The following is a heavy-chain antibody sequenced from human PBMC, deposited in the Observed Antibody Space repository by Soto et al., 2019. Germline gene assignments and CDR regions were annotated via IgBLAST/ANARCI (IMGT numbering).Heavy chain of an antibody. V-gene: IGHV1-2*02. CDR1: GYTFTGYY. Sequence: ASVKVSCKTSGYTFTGYYMHWVRQAPGQGLQWMGWIDPDSGDTKYAQKFQGRVTMTRDTSISTAYMEPSRLRSDDTAVYYCAKNLLVTTPDGFDILGQGTMVTVSS. D-gene: IGHD3-22*01. J-gene: IGHJ3*02. CDR2: IDPDSGDT. CDR3: AKNLLVTTPDGFDI.